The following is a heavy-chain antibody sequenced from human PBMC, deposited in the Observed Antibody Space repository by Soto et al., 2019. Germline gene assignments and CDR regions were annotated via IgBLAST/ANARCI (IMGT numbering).Heavy chain of an antibody. CDR3: AREREVTMIVGHDAFDI. CDR2: IYYSGST. CDR1: GGSISSYY. D-gene: IGHD3-22*01. Sequence: PSETLSLTCTVSGGSISSYYWSWIRQPPGKGLEWIGYIYYSGSTNYNPSLKSRVTISVDTSKNQFSLKLSSVTAADTAVYCCAREREVTMIVGHDAFDIWGQGTMVTVS. V-gene: IGHV4-59*01. J-gene: IGHJ3*02.